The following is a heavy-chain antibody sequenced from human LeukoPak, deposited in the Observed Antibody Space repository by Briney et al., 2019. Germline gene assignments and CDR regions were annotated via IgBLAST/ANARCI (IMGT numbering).Heavy chain of an antibody. J-gene: IGHJ4*02. D-gene: IGHD6-13*01. CDR2: ISDNSGNT. CDR1: GFTFSSFA. Sequence: HPGGSLRLSCAASGFTFSSFAMSWVRQAPGQGLEWVSAISDNSGNTYYADSVKGRFTISRDNSKNTLYLQMNSLRAEDTAVYYCARQAAAGRPFDYWGQGTLVTVSS. V-gene: IGHV3-23*01. CDR3: ARQAAAGRPFDY.